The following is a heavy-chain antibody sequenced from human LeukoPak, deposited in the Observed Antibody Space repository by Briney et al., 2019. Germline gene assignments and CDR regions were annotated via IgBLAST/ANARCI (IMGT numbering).Heavy chain of an antibody. CDR2: IKTDGTTT. CDR1: GFTFSDYW. D-gene: IGHD1-26*01. CDR3: ARGVGL. Sequence: GGSLRLSCAASGFTFSDYWMYWVRQAPGKGLVWVSRIKTDGTTTTYADSVKGRFTISRDNAKNTLYMEMTSLRAEDTAVYYCARGVGLWGRGTLVTVSS. V-gene: IGHV3-74*03. J-gene: IGHJ2*01.